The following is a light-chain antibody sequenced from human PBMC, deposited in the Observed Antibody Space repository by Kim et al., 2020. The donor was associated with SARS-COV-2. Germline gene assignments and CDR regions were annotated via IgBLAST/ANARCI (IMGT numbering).Light chain of an antibody. CDR3: QQYDNLPLA. J-gene: IGKJ4*01. V-gene: IGKV1-33*01. CDR2: DAS. Sequence: ASVRDRVTHTSLESQDISHYLHWDQHKPGKAPNLLIYDASNLETGVPSRFRGSGSGTDFTFTISSLQPVDIATYYCQQYDNLPLAFGGGTKVDIK. CDR1: QDISHY.